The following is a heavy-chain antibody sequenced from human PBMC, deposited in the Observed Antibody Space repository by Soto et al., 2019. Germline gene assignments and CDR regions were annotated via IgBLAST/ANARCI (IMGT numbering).Heavy chain of an antibody. CDR2: INNIGGST. Sequence: GGSLRLSCAASGFTFRSFAMAWVRQAPGKGLEWVSTINNIGGSTYYADSVKGRFTISRDNSKNALYLEMNSLGAEDTAVYYCGKEPETPGRGLDYWGQGTLVTVSS. CDR1: GFTFRSFA. V-gene: IGHV3-23*01. CDR3: GKEPETPGRGLDY. J-gene: IGHJ4*02.